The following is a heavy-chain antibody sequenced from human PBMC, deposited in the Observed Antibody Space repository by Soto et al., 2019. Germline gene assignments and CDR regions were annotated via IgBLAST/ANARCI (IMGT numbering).Heavy chain of an antibody. CDR1: GGSSRAYH. CDR2: FSYSGSL. Sequence: SETLSLTCSVYGGSSRAYHWSWIRQSPGEGLEWIGEFSYSGSLNYNPSLKRRVAVSLDTSTDHFSLTMTSVTAADTGVYFCAGGPRYWSFALWGRGALVTSPQ. V-gene: IGHV4-34*01. CDR3: AGGPRYWSFAL. J-gene: IGHJ2*01. D-gene: IGHD1-20*01.